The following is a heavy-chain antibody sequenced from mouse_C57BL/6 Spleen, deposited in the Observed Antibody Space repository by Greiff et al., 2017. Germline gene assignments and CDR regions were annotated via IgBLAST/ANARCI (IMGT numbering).Heavy chain of an antibody. D-gene: IGHD2-1*01. Sequence: QVQLQQPGAELVKPGASVKLSCKASGYTFTSYWMHWVKQRPGQGLEWIGMIHPNSGSTNYNEKFKSKATLTVDKSSRTAYMQLSSLTSEDSAVYYCARWDGNWENYYSMDYWGQGTSVTVSS. J-gene: IGHJ4*01. CDR3: ARWDGNWENYYSMDY. CDR2: IHPNSGST. V-gene: IGHV1-64*01. CDR1: GYTFTSYW.